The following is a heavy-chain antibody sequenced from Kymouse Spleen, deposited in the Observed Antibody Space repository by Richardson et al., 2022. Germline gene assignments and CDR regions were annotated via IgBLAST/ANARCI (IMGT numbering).Heavy chain of an antibody. Sequence: QVQLVQSGAEVKKPGASVKVSCKASGYTFTSYDINWVRQATGQGLEWMGWMNPNSGNTGYAQKFQGRVTMTRNTSISTAYMELSSLRSEDTAVYYCALEYSSSYYYYYYGMDVWGQGTTVTVSS. CDR3: ALEYSSSYYYYYYGMDV. D-gene: IGHD6-6*01. V-gene: IGHV1-8*01. J-gene: IGHJ6*02. CDR1: GYTFTSYD. CDR2: MNPNSGNT.